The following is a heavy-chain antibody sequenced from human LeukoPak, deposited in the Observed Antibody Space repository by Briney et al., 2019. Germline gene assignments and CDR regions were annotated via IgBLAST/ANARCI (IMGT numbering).Heavy chain of an antibody. CDR3: AKDRGGGSQLGDAFDV. V-gene: IGHV3-9*01. CDR2: ISYSSETI. CDR1: GFTFDEHA. Sequence: SLRLSCAASGFTFDEHAMHRVWQAPGKGLEWVSGISYSSETIGYVDSVKGRFTISRDNRKNSLYLQMNSLRPEDTALYYCAKDRGGGSQLGDAFDVWGQGTMVRVSS. D-gene: IGHD2-15*01. J-gene: IGHJ3*01.